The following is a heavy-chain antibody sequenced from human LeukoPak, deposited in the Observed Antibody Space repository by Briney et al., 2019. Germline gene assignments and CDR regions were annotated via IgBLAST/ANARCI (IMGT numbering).Heavy chain of an antibody. CDR2: IIPIFGTA. J-gene: IGHJ3*02. Sequence: GASVKVSCKASGGTFSSYAISWVRQAPGQGLEWMGGIIPIFGTANYAQKFQGRVTITADKSTSTAYMELSSLRSEDTAVYYCARGWDLYSPAFDIWGQGTMVTVSS. V-gene: IGHV1-69*06. D-gene: IGHD1-26*01. CDR1: GGTFSSYA. CDR3: ARGWDLYSPAFDI.